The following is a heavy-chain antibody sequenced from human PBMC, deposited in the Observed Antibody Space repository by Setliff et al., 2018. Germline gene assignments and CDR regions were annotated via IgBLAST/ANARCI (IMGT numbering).Heavy chain of an antibody. Sequence: GASVKVSCKASGYAFFGYFMNWVRQAPGQGPEWMGWINPGNGGTHYAEKFQGRVTMTRDTSISTAYMELSSLRSDDTAIYYCATAVWEFLYWGQGALVTVSS. J-gene: IGHJ4*02. V-gene: IGHV1-2*02. CDR1: GYAFFGYF. CDR2: INPGNGGT. D-gene: IGHD1-26*01. CDR3: ATAVWEFLY.